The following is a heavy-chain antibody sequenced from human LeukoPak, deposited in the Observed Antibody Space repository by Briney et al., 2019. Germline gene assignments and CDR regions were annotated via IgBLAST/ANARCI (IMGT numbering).Heavy chain of an antibody. CDR3: ARGQGTVTTH. D-gene: IGHD4-17*01. V-gene: IGHV4-34*01. CDR2: INHSGSA. Sequence: SETLSLTCAVSGGSFSAYYWTWIRQPPGKGLEWIGEINHSGSANYNPSLKSRVTISLDTSKNQFSLKLSSVTAADTAVYYCARGQGTVTTHWGQGTLVTVSS. J-gene: IGHJ4*02. CDR1: GGSFSAYY.